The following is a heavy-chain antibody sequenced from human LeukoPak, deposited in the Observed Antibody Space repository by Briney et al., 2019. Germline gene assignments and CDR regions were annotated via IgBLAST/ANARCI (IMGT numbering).Heavy chain of an antibody. CDR3: ATYSIRLGRINNWFDP. CDR2: INPSGGST. V-gene: IGHV1-46*01. Sequence: ASVKASCKASGYTFTNYYIHWVRQAPGQGLEWMGIINPSGGSTNFAQKFQGRVTMTTDTSTITVYMELSSLRSEDTAVYYCATYSIRLGRINNWFDPWGQGTLVTVSS. D-gene: IGHD2-8*01. J-gene: IGHJ5*02. CDR1: GYTFTNYY.